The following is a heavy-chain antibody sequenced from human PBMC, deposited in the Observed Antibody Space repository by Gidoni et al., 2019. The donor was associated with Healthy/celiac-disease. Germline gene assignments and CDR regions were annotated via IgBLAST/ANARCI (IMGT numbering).Heavy chain of an antibody. D-gene: IGHD4-17*01. CDR3: ARAHDYGGNSGGQ. CDR2: IIPILGIA. Sequence: QVQLVQSGAEVTKPGSSVNVSCKASVGPFSSYTISWVRQAPGQGLEWMGRIIPILGIANYAQKFQGRVTMIAEKSTSTAYMELSSLRSEDTAVYYCARAHDYGGNSGGQWGQGTLVTVSS. CDR1: VGPFSSYT. V-gene: IGHV1-69*02. J-gene: IGHJ4*02.